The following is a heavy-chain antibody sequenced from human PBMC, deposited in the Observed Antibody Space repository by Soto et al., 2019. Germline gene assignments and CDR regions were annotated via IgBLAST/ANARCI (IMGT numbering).Heavy chain of an antibody. CDR2: VSGNNGAS. J-gene: IGHJ5*01. Sequence: ASVKVSCKASGYTSADFCISWVLQAPGEGLEWMGWVSGNNGASNPAPKVQGRITMTLDTSTGVSYMALRSLRSDDTAIYYCVRDQKYFRVNGNWFDSWGQGTLVTVSS. V-gene: IGHV1-18*04. CDR3: VRDQKYFRVNGNWFDS. CDR1: GYTSADFC. D-gene: IGHD2-2*01.